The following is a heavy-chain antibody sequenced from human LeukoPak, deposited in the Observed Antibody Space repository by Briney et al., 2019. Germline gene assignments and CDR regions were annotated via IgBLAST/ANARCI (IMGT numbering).Heavy chain of an antibody. V-gene: IGHV3-30-3*01. CDR1: GFTFSSYA. CDR2: ISYDGSNK. Sequence: GGSLRLSCAASGFTFSSYAMHWARQAPGKGLEWVAVISYDGSNKYYADSVKGRFTISRDNSKNTLYLQMNSLRAEDTAVYYCARDPSSGWYLMFDYWGQGTLVTVSS. J-gene: IGHJ4*02. CDR3: ARDPSSGWYLMFDY. D-gene: IGHD6-19*01.